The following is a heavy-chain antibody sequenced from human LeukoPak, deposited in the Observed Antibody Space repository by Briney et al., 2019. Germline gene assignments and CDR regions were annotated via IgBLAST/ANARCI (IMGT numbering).Heavy chain of an antibody. CDR1: GGSITSDNYY. CDR3: TRCRDGGRGEAADY. Sequence: SETLSLTCTVSGGSITSDNYYWGWMRQTPGKGLDWIGSIYDSASTNYNPSLKSRVTISLDTSKNQVTLRLTSVTAADTAVYYCTRCRDGGRGEAADYWGQGTLVTVSS. J-gene: IGHJ4*02. V-gene: IGHV4-39*06. D-gene: IGHD4-23*01. CDR2: IYDSAST.